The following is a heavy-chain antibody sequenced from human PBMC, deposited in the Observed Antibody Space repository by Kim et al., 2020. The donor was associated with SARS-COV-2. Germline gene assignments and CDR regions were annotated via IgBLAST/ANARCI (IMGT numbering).Heavy chain of an antibody. J-gene: IGHJ6*01. CDR1: GFNLGDYT. V-gene: IGHV3-48*01. CDR3: VRDRPTPTYPRLGYYYG. CDR2: LSTNDRTK. Sequence: GGSLRLSCAASGFNLGDYTINWVRQAPGQGLELLAYLSTNDRTKFYSDPVRGRIPLFRDNAKNSLYLHMNSLRGEDTAVYYCVRDRPTPTYPRLGYYYG.